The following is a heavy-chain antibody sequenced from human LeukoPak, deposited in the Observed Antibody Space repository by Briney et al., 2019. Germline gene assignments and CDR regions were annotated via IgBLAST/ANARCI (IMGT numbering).Heavy chain of an antibody. V-gene: IGHV4-39*01. J-gene: IGHJ1*01. Sequence: SETLSLTCTVSGGSISSSSYYWGWIRQPPGKGLEWIGSIYYRGSTYYNPSLKSRVTISVDTSKNQFSLKLSSVTAADTAVYYCARRRYYDGSGYLEWGQGTLLSVSS. CDR2: IYYRGST. CDR3: ARRRYYDGSGYLE. D-gene: IGHD3-22*01. CDR1: GGSISSSSYY.